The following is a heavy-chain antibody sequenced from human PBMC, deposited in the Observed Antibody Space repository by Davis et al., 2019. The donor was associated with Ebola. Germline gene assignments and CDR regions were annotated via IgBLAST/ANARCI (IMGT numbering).Heavy chain of an antibody. Sequence: GESLKISCVATGFTFSNAWMSWVRQAPGKGLEWVANINQDGSQINYVDSMRGRFTISRDNAKNSLYLQLDSLRAEDTAVYYCARESSQQMDSLYFDCWGQGTLVTVSS. V-gene: IGHV3-7*01. D-gene: IGHD6-13*01. CDR2: INQDGSQI. J-gene: IGHJ4*02. CDR3: ARESSQQMDSLYFDC. CDR1: GFTFSNAW.